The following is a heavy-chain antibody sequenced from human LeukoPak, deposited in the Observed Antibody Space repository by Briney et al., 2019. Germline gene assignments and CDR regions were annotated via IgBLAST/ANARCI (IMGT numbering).Heavy chain of an antibody. CDR1: GGSISSRSYY. CDR3: ARLGAAPGPPHYFYYGMDV. CDR2: TYYTGST. J-gene: IGHJ6*02. D-gene: IGHD6-13*01. V-gene: IGHV4-39*01. Sequence: SETLSLTCSDSGGSISSRSYYWGWVRQPPGKGLEWIGSTYYTGSTYYNPSLRSRVSISGDTSKNQVSLKVNSVTAADAAVYYCARLGAAPGPPHYFYYGMDVWGQGTTVTVS.